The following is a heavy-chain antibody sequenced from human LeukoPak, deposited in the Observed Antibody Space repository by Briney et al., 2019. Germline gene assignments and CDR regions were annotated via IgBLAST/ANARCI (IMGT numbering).Heavy chain of an antibody. V-gene: IGHV1-2*02. CDR2: INSNSGDT. J-gene: IGHJ2*01. Sequence: ASVPVSCTASGYTFTGYYMHWVRQAPGQGLEWMGWINSNSGDTNYAQKFQGRVTMTRDTSISTAYMELSRLRSDDTAVYYCAREPHYDLLTGYALGYLDLWGRGTLLTVSS. D-gene: IGHD3-9*01. CDR3: AREPHYDLLTGYALGYLDL. CDR1: GYTFTGYY.